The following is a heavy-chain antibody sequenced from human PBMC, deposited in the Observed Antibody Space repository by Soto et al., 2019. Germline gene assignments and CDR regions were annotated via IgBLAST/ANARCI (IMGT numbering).Heavy chain of an antibody. CDR1: GFTFSRYA. CDR2: IWNDGSKK. J-gene: IGHJ4*02. Sequence: QVQLVESGGGVVQPGRSLRLSCAASGFTFSRYAMHWVRQAQGKGLEWVAIIWNDGSKKFYADSVEGRFTVSRDNSKNTLYLQLNSLRAEDTALYYCARDLIADRPEYYFDSWGQGTLVTVSS. V-gene: IGHV3-33*01. D-gene: IGHD6-6*01. CDR3: ARDLIADRPEYYFDS.